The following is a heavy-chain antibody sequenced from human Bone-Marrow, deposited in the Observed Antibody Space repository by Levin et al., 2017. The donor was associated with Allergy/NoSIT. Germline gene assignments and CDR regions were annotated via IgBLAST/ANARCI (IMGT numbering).Heavy chain of an antibody. CDR3: ARAHSDPQSKKWSMLGD. D-gene: IGHD2-15*01. J-gene: IGHJ4*02. V-gene: IGHV4-4*07. CDR1: GDFISNHY. CDR2: IYDGGKP. Sequence: SETLTLTCSVSGDFISNHYWNWIRQPAGKGLEWIGRIYDGGKPTYNLALKSRVTMSVDTSKNQYSLKLTSVSAADTAVYYCARAHSDPQSKKWSMLGDWGRGILVTVSS.